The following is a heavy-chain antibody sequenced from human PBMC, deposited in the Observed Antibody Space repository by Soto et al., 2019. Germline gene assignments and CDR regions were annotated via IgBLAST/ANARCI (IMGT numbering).Heavy chain of an antibody. CDR3: AGHYGDYVRYYYYMDV. J-gene: IGHJ6*03. Sequence: PGESLKISCKGSGYSFTSYWIGWVRQMPGKGLEWMGIIYPGDSDTRYSPSFQGQVTISADKSISTAYLQWSSLKASDTAMYYCAGHYGDYVRYYYYMDVWGKGTTVTVSS. D-gene: IGHD4-17*01. CDR1: GYSFTSYW. CDR2: IYPGDSDT. V-gene: IGHV5-51*01.